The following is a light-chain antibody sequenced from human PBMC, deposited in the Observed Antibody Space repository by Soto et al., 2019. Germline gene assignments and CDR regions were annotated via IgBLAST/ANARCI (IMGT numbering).Light chain of an antibody. CDR3: CSYAGSYV. Sequence: QSALTQPRSVSGSPGQSGPISCTGTSSDVGGYNYVSWYQQHPGKAPKLMIYDVSKRPSGVPDRFSGSKSGNTASLTISGLQAEDEADYYCCSYAGSYVFGTGTKVTVL. V-gene: IGLV2-11*01. CDR2: DVS. J-gene: IGLJ1*01. CDR1: SSDVGGYNY.